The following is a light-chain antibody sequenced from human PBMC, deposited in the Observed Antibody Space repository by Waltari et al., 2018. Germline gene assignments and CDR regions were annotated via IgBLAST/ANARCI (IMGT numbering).Light chain of an antibody. Sequence: ASVGDRVTITCRASQTIYNSLNWYQHKPGKAPRLLISDASTLQNGVPSRFSGRGSGTEFTLAISRLQPEDFATYYCQQSYTLPYTFGQGTQLDI. CDR3: QQSYTLPYT. J-gene: IGKJ2*01. CDR2: DAS. V-gene: IGKV1-39*01. CDR1: QTIYNS.